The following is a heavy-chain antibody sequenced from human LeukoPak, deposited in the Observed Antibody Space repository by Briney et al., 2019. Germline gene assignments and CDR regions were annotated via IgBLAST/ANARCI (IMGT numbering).Heavy chain of an antibody. CDR2: INQDGSEI. Sequence: PGGSLRLSCTASGFTFSNYWMSWVRQAPGKGLEWMANINQDGSEIYYVDSVKGRFTISRDNAKSSLYLQMNSLRAEDSAVYYCARGLRYCSGGSCSYWGQGTLVTVSS. D-gene: IGHD2-15*01. V-gene: IGHV3-7*01. CDR1: GFTFSNYW. J-gene: IGHJ4*02. CDR3: ARGLRYCSGGSCSY.